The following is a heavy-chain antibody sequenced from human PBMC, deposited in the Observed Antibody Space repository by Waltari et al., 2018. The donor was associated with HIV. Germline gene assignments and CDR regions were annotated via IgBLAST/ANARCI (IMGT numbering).Heavy chain of an antibody. CDR1: GYTFTSYA. Sequence: QVQLVQSGAEVKKPGASVKVSCKASGYTFTSYAMHWVRQAPGQRLEWMGWINAGNGNTKYSQKFQGRVTITRDTSASTAYMELSSLRSEDTAVYYCARDGYCSSTSCPALIRTYYYYYGMDVWGQGTTVTVSS. J-gene: IGHJ6*02. V-gene: IGHV1-3*01. CDR3: ARDGYCSSTSCPALIRTYYYYYGMDV. CDR2: INAGNGNT. D-gene: IGHD2-2*03.